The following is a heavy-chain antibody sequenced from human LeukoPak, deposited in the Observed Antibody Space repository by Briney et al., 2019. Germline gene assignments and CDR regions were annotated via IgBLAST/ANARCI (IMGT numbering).Heavy chain of an antibody. D-gene: IGHD2-15*01. CDR1: GGSISSGGYY. V-gene: IGHV4-31*03. J-gene: IGHJ5*02. Sequence: PSQTLSLTCTVSGGSISSGGYYWSWIRQHPGKGLEWIGYIYYSGSTDYNPSLKSRVTISVDTSKNQFSLKLSSVTAADTAVYYCARGPSGGANNWFDPWGQGILVTVSP. CDR3: ARGPSGGANNWFDP. CDR2: IYYSGST.